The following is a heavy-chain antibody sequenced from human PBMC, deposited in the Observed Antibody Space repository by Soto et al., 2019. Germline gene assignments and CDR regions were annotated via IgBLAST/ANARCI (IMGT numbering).Heavy chain of an antibody. CDR3: ATGHSSSPALARY. CDR2: FDPEDGET. D-gene: IGHD6-6*01. J-gene: IGHJ4*02. CDR1: GYTLTELS. Sequence: ASVKVFCKVSGYTLTELSMHWVRQAPGKGLEWMGGFDPEDGETIYAQKFQGRVTMTEDTSTDTAYMELSSLRSEDTAVYYCATGHSSSPALARYWGQGTLVTVSS. V-gene: IGHV1-24*01.